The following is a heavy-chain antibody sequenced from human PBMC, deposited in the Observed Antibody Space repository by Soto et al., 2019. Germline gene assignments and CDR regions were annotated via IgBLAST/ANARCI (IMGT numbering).Heavy chain of an antibody. CDR1: GYTFTGYY. Sequence: ASVKVSCKASGYTFTGYYVHWVRQAPGQGLEWMGWINPNSGDTYLAQRFQGRVTMNRDTSIGTAYMELRGLTSDDTAEYYCAKGGAIVAAGTRVYPYNAMDVWGQGTTVTVSS. V-gene: IGHV1-2*02. J-gene: IGHJ6*02. CDR3: AKGGAIVAAGTRVYPYNAMDV. CDR2: INPNSGDT. D-gene: IGHD1-26*01.